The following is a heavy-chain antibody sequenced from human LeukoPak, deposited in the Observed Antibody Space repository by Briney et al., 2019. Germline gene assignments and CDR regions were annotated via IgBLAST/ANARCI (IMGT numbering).Heavy chain of an antibody. D-gene: IGHD6-19*01. Sequence: ASVKVSCKASGYTFTGYYMHWERQAPGQGLEWMGWINPNSGGTNYAQKFQGRVTMTRDTSISTAYMELSRLRSDDTAVYYCATIGYSSGWYYFDYWGQGTLVTVSS. CDR1: GYTFTGYY. J-gene: IGHJ4*02. V-gene: IGHV1-2*02. CDR2: INPNSGGT. CDR3: ATIGYSSGWYYFDY.